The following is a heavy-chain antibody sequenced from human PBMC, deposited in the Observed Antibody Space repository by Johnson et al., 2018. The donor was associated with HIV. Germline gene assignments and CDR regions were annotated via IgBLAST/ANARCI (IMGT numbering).Heavy chain of an antibody. CDR1: GFTFSSYA. D-gene: IGHD3-22*01. Sequence: QVQLVESGGGVVQPGRSLRLSCAASGFTFSSYAMHWVRQAPGKGLEWVAVISFDGSTKYYADSVKGRLTISRDNSNNTLYLQMNSLRVEDTAVYLCARGRISMKVVDLRGGGFDIWGQGTKVTVSS. CDR2: ISFDGSTK. V-gene: IGHV3-30*04. J-gene: IGHJ3*02. CDR3: ARGRISMKVVDLRGGGFDI.